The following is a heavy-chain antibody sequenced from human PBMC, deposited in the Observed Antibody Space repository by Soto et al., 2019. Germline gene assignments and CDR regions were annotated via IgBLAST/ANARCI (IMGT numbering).Heavy chain of an antibody. V-gene: IGHV4-59*01. J-gene: IGHJ2*01. Sequence: QVQLQESGPGLVKPSETLSLTCTVSGGSISSYYWSWIRQPPGKGLEWIGYIYYSGSTNYNPSLKSRVTISVDTSKNQFSLKLSSVTAADTAVCYCARCPLGVDYGDYRRVPWYFDLWGRGTLVTVSS. CDR1: GGSISSYY. CDR2: IYYSGST. D-gene: IGHD4-17*01. CDR3: ARCPLGVDYGDYRRVPWYFDL.